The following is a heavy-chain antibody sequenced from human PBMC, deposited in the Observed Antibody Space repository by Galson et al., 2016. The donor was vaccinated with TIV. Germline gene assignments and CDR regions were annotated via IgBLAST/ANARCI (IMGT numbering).Heavy chain of an antibody. V-gene: IGHV3-49*03. D-gene: IGHD1-1*01. CDR2: ITSKTYGATT. CDR1: GFTFGHYA. J-gene: IGHJ3*02. Sequence: SLRLSCAASGFTFGHYAVNWFRQAPGKGLEWVGFITSKTYGATTEYAASVKGRFTISRDDSRNIAYLQMNSLKTEDTAVCYSTRTAMGSTSNPFDIWGQGTVVTVAS. CDR3: TRTAMGSTSNPFDI.